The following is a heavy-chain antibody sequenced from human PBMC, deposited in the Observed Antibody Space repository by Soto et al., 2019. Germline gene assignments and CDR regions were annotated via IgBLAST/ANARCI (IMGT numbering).Heavy chain of an antibody. Sequence: ARSLILSWVPSPPPFGSSCMSWVRPASREGLEWVSTITDTDGQVKHADSLGGRFTISRDNSKKTLYLQMSGLGADDSAVYSCARVSKCSYPGSRIFDFWGRGTRVPSSS. V-gene: IGHV3-23*01. D-gene: IGHD3-10*01. J-gene: IGHJ4*02. CDR2: ITDTDGQV. CDR1: PPPFGSSC. CDR3: ARVSKCSYPGSRIFDF.